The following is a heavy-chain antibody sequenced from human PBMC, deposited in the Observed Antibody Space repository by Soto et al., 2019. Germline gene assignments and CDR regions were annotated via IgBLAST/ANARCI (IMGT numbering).Heavy chain of an antibody. CDR3: VRDLIVGVAGAGSLGVFDY. CDR1: GFTFSDYS. D-gene: IGHD6-19*01. Sequence: PGGSLRLSCAASGFTFSDYSMNWVRQSPGRGLECISYISGSSTTKYYADSVTGRFTISRDNAKKSLFLQMNSLRAEDTAVYNWVRDLIVGVAGAGSLGVFDYGGQGTLVPV. CDR2: ISGSSTTK. J-gene: IGHJ4*02. V-gene: IGHV3-48*01.